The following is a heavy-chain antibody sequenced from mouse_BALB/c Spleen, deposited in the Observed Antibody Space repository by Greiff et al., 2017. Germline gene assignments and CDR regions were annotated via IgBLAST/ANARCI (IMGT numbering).Heavy chain of an antibody. J-gene: IGHJ2*01. CDR2: ISSGGST. CDR1: GFTFSSYA. Sequence: DVMLVESGGGLVKPGGSLKLSCAASGFTFSSYAMSWVRQTPEKRLEWVASISSGGSTYYPDSVKGRFTISRDNARNILYLQMSSLRSEDTAMYYCARGRFITTVPATGYFDYWGQGTTLTVSS. CDR3: ARGRFITTVPATGYFDY. D-gene: IGHD1-1*01. V-gene: IGHV5-6-5*01.